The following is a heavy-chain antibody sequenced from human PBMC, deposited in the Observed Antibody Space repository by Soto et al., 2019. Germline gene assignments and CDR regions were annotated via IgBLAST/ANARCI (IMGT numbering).Heavy chain of an antibody. Sequence: ASVKVSCKASGYTFTSYYMHWVRQAPGQGLEWMGIINPSGGSTSYAQKFQGRVTMTRDTSPSTVYMELSSLRSEDTAVYYCATPKRYCSGGSCYSSYYYDSSGSFYGMDVWGQGTTVTVSS. J-gene: IGHJ6*02. V-gene: IGHV1-46*01. CDR2: INPSGGST. D-gene: IGHD2-15*01. CDR1: GYTFTSYY. CDR3: ATPKRYCSGGSCYSSYYYDSSGSFYGMDV.